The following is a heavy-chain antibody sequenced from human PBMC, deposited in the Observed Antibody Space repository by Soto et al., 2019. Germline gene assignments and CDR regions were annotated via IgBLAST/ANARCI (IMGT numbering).Heavy chain of an antibody. J-gene: IGHJ4*02. CDR1: GFTFSSYA. Sequence: GGSLRLSCAASGFTFSSYAMSWVRQAPGKGLEWVSAISGSGGSTYYADSVKGRFTISRDNSKNTLYLQMNSLRAEDTAVYYCAKDPTYSSSWYEWWDYWGQGTLVTVSS. V-gene: IGHV3-23*01. CDR2: ISGSGGST. D-gene: IGHD6-13*01. CDR3: AKDPTYSSSWYEWWDY.